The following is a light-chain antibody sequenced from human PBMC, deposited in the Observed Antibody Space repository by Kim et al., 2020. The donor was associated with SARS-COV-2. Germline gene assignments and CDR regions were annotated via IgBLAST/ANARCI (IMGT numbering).Light chain of an antibody. CDR2: TAS. Sequence: ASGGDRVTMTCRASQITRSYLDWYQQKPRNAPKLLIYTASRLQNGVRSRFSGSGSGTDFTLTSSSLQPEDFATYFCQQSYNYPLTFGQGTKVDIK. CDR1: QITRSY. J-gene: IGKJ1*01. CDR3: QQSYNYPLT. V-gene: IGKV1-39*01.